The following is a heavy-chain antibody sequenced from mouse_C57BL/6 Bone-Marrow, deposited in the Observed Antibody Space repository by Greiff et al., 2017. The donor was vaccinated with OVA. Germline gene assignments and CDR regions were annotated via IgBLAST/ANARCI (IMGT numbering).Heavy chain of an antibody. CDR3: TYWDGYYFDY. CDR1: GFNIKDDY. V-gene: IGHV14-4*01. D-gene: IGHD4-1*01. J-gene: IGHJ2*01. Sequence: VQLQQSGAELVRPGASVKLSCTASGFNIKDDYMHWVKQRPEQGLEWIGWIDPENGDTEYASKFQGKATITADTSSNTAYLQLSSLTSEDTAVYYCTYWDGYYFDYWGQGTTLTVSS. CDR2: IDPENGDT.